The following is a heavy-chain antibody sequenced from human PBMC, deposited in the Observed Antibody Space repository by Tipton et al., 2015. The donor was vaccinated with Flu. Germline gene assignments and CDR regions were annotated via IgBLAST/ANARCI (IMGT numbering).Heavy chain of an antibody. Sequence: GLMKPSQTLSLTCAISGDSVSSNSAAWNWIRQSPSRGLEWLGRTYYRSKWYNDYAVSVKSRITINPDTSKNQFSLQLNSVTPEDTAVYYCARGTGYCSSTSCFHGMDVWGQGTTVTVSS. CDR3: ARGTGYCSSTSCFHGMDV. D-gene: IGHD2-2*01. CDR2: TYYRSKWYN. V-gene: IGHV6-1*01. J-gene: IGHJ6*02. CDR1: GDSVSSNSAA.